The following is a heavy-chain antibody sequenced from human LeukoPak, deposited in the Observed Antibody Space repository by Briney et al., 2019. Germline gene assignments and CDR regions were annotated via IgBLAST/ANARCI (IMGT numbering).Heavy chain of an antibody. Sequence: GGSLRLSCAASGFTFSSYAMSWVRQAPGKGLEWVSTISGSGGSTYYADSVKGRFTISRDNAKNTLYLQMNSLRAEDTAVYYCARDRYCSSTSCYDNWFDPWGQGTLVTVSS. V-gene: IGHV3-23*01. J-gene: IGHJ5*02. D-gene: IGHD2-2*01. CDR3: ARDRYCSSTSCYDNWFDP. CDR1: GFTFSSYA. CDR2: ISGSGGST.